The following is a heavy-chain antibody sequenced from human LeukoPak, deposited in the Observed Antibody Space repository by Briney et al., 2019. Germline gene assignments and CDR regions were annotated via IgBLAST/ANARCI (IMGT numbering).Heavy chain of an antibody. CDR1: GLSYSDSY. D-gene: IGHD6-13*01. J-gene: IGHJ4*02. CDR3: AKDGPLPYTSTSFGRHFLEY. V-gene: IGHV3-30*18. CDR2: ISHDGSSQ. Sequence: AGGSLRLSCAASGLSYSDSYMTWIRQAPGKGLEWVAHISHDGSSQNYADSVQGRFTISRDNSKNTVDLQMNSLRAEDTAVYYCAKDGPLPYTSTSFGRHFLEYWGQGTLVTVSS.